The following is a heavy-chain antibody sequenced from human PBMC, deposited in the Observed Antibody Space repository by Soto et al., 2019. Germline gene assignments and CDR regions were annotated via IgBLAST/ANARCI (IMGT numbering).Heavy chain of an antibody. CDR2: IYWDDDK. D-gene: IGHD6-19*01. CDR3: AHIVVAGLGYYFDY. CDR1: GFSLSSTRMA. V-gene: IGHV2-5*02. J-gene: IGHJ4*02. Sequence: QITLKESGPTLVKPTQTLTLTCTFSGFSLSSTRMAVGWIRQPPGKALEWLALIYWDDDKRYSPFLKSRLTITNDTPKNQVVLTMSNMEPVDTARYYCAHIVVAGLGYYFDYWGQGTLVTVSS.